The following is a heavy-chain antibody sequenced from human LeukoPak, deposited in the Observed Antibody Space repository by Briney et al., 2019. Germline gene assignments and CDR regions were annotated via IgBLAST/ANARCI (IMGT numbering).Heavy chain of an antibody. CDR3: ASGGNGAYYFDY. CDR2: IYYSGST. J-gene: IGHJ4*02. CDR1: GGSISSYH. V-gene: IGHV4-59*01. D-gene: IGHD1-1*01. Sequence: SETLSLTCTVSGGSISSYHWSWIRQPPGKGLEWIGYIYYSGSTNYNPSLKSRVTISVDTSKNQFSLKLSSVTAADTAVYYCASGGNGAYYFDYWGQGTLVTVSS.